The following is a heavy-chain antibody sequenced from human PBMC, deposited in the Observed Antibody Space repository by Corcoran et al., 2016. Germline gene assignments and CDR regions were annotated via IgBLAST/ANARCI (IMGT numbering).Heavy chain of an antibody. CDR3: ARVGSSGWYFFDY. V-gene: IGHV4-31*03. Sequence: QVQLQESGPGLVKPSQTLSLTCTVSGGPISSGGYYWSWIRQHPGKGLEWIGYINYSGSTYYNPSLRSRVTISVDTSKNQFSLRLSSVTAADTAVYYCARVGSSGWYFFDYWGQGTLVTVSS. J-gene: IGHJ4*02. CDR2: INYSGST. CDR1: GGPISSGGYY. D-gene: IGHD6-19*01.